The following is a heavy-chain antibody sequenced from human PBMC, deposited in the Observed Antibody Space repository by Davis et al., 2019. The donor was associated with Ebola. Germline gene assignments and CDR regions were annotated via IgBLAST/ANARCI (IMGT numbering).Heavy chain of an antibody. V-gene: IGHV1-18*01. CDR2: ISAYNGNT. J-gene: IGHJ6*04. CDR3: ARGSGGIAARPPVGMDV. D-gene: IGHD6-6*01. CDR1: GYTFTSYG. Sequence: ASVKVSCKASGYTFTSYGISWVRQAPGQGLEWMGWISAYNGNTNCAQKLQGRVTMTTDTSTSTAYMELRSLRSDDTAVYYCARGSGGIAARPPVGMDVWGKGTTVTVSS.